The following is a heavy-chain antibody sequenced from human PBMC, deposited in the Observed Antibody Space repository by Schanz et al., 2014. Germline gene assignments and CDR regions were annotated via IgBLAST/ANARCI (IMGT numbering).Heavy chain of an antibody. D-gene: IGHD5-18*01. CDR1: GGALGAYY. V-gene: IGHV4-59*08. CDR3: ARGIQAWLQWYFDY. Sequence: QVQLRESGPGLVKPSETLSLTCSVSGGALGAYYWSWIRQPPGKELEWIGCVYHSGSTDYNPSLKSRATLSVDTSKTQSPLTRSSVTAADTAVYYCARGIQAWLQWYFDYWGQGTLVTVSS. J-gene: IGHJ4*02. CDR2: VYHSGST.